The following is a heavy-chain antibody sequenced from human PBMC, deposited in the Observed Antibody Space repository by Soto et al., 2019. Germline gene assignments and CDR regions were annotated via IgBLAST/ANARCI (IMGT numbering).Heavy chain of an antibody. CDR2: ISGSGGTT. CDR1: GFTFSNYA. CDR3: AKPSCIIGVVITGAFDY. J-gene: IGHJ4*02. V-gene: IGHV3-23*01. Sequence: GGSLRPSCAASGFTFSNYALSWVRQAPGKGLQWVSAISGSGGTTHYADTGKGRFTASRDNSTNTALLQINSLITEDTAVSYCAKPSCIIGVVITGAFDYWGPGTQVTVSS. D-gene: IGHD3-3*02.